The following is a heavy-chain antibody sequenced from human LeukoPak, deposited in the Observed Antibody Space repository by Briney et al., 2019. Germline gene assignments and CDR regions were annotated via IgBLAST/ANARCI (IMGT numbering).Heavy chain of an antibody. D-gene: IGHD3-10*01. CDR1: GFTFSSYA. Sequence: PGGSLRLSCAASGFTFSSYAMSWVRQAPGKGLEWVSAISGSGGSTYYADSVKGRFTTSRDNSKNTLYLQMNSLRAEDTAVYYCAKAKGYYGSGSYIDYWGQGTLVTVSS. V-gene: IGHV3-23*01. CDR3: AKAKGYYGSGSYIDY. J-gene: IGHJ4*02. CDR2: ISGSGGST.